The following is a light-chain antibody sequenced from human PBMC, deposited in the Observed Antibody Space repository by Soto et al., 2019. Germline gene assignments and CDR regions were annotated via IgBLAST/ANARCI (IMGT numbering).Light chain of an antibody. CDR3: QQYGGSGT. CDR2: GAS. CDR1: QSVSNKY. Sequence: IVLTQSPDTLSLSPGERATLSCRASQSVSNKYLAWYQQKPGQAPRLLIYGASSRATGIPDRFSASGSGTDFTVTISGLEPEDFAVYYCQQYGGSGTFGQGTKVEIK. V-gene: IGKV3-20*01. J-gene: IGKJ1*01.